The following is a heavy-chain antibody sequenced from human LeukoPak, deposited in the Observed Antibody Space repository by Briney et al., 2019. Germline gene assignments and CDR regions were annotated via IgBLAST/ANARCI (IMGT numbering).Heavy chain of an antibody. D-gene: IGHD3-16*01. CDR2: ISTSSSYI. CDR3: VRDTFSPDAFDI. CDR1: GFTFSSYS. V-gene: IGHV3-21*01. Sequence: PGGSLRLSCAASGFTFSSYSMNGVRQAPGKGLEWVSSISTSSSYIYSADSVKGRFTISRDNAKNSLYLQMNSLRAEDTAVYYCVRDTFSPDAFDIWGQGTMVTVSS. J-gene: IGHJ3*02.